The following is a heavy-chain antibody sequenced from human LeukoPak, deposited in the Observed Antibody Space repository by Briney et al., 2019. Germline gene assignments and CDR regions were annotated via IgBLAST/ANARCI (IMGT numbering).Heavy chain of an antibody. V-gene: IGHV3-30*02. D-gene: IGHD2-8*01. CDR1: GLTFSSYG. Sequence: PGRSLRLSCAASGLTFSSYGMHWVRQAPGKGLEWVAFIRYDGGNKYYADSVKGRLTISRDNSKNTLYLQMNSLRAEDTAVYYCARDPPAVWITTYAWGQGTLVTVSS. CDR3: ARDPPAVWITTYA. J-gene: IGHJ4*02. CDR2: IRYDGGNK.